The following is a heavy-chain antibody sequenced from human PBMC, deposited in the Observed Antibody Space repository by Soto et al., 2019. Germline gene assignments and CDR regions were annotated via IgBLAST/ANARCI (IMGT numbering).Heavy chain of an antibody. CDR2: ISYDGKNE. Sequence: QVQLVESGGGVVQPGRSLRLSCAASGFTFGAYSMHWVRQPPGKGLEWVAVISYDGKNERYTDPVKGRFTVSRDNSKSTMYLQMTILNSEDTAVYYCARHGYSGRSDRFDIWGQGTMVTVSS. CDR1: GFTFGAYS. CDR3: ARHGYSGRSDRFDI. D-gene: IGHD1-26*01. V-gene: IGHV3-30*04. J-gene: IGHJ3*02.